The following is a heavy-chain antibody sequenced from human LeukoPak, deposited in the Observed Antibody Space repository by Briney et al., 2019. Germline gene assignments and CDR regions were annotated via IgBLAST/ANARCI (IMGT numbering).Heavy chain of an antibody. Sequence: GGSLRLSCAASGFTFSSYGMHCVRQAPGKGLEWVAVISYDGSNKYYADSVKGRFTISRDNSKNTLYLQMNSLRAEDTAVYYCAKDDILTGYYYYYGMDVWGKGTTVTVSS. D-gene: IGHD3-9*01. V-gene: IGHV3-30*18. J-gene: IGHJ6*04. CDR2: ISYDGSNK. CDR3: AKDDILTGYYYYYGMDV. CDR1: GFTFSSYG.